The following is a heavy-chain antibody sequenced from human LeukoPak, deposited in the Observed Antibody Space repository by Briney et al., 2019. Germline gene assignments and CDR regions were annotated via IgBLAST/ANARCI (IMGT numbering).Heavy chain of an antibody. J-gene: IGHJ4*02. CDR2: INHSGST. Sequence: IPSETLSLTCAVYGGSFSGYYWSWIRQPPGKGLEWIGEINHSGSTNYNPSLKSRVTISVDTSKNQFSLKLSSVTAADTAVYYCATSPGTTGTTWGQGILVTVSS. CDR1: GGSFSGYY. V-gene: IGHV4-34*01. D-gene: IGHD1-1*01. CDR3: ATSPGTTGTT.